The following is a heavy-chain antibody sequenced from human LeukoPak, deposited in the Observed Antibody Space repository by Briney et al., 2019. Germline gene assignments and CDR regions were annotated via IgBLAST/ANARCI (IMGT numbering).Heavy chain of an antibody. CDR2: IIPIFGTA. CDR3: ARGPLRLGYCSGGSCYHFDY. V-gene: IGHV1-69*01. CDR1: GGTFSSYA. Sequence: SVKVSCKAPGGTFSSYAISWVRQAPGQGLEWMGGIIPIFGTANYAQKFQGRVTITADESTSTAYMELSSLRSEDTAVYYCARGPLRLGYCSGGSCYHFDYWGQGTLVTVSS. J-gene: IGHJ4*02. D-gene: IGHD2-15*01.